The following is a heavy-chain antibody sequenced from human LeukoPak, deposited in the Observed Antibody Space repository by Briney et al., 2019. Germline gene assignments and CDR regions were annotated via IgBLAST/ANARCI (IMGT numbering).Heavy chain of an antibody. V-gene: IGHV3-23*01. CDR2: ISGSGGST. J-gene: IGHJ3*02. Sequence: GGSLRLSCAASGFTFSSYAMSWVRQAPGKGLEWVSAISGSGGSTYYADSVKGRFTISRDNSKNTLYLQMNSLRAEDTAVYYCAKVGYSSGWYIFDAFDIWGQGTMVTVSS. D-gene: IGHD6-19*01. CDR3: AKVGYSSGWYIFDAFDI. CDR1: GFTFSSYA.